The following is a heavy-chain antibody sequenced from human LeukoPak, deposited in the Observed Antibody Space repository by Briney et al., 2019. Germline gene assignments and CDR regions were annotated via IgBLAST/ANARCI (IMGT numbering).Heavy chain of an antibody. CDR1: GFTFSSYS. D-gene: IGHD3-22*01. CDR3: ARDKRVDSSGYYPY. CDR2: ISSSSSYI. V-gene: IGHV3-21*01. J-gene: IGHJ4*02. Sequence: GGSLRLSCAASGFTFSSYSMNWVRQAPGKGLEWVSSISSSSSYIYYADSVKGRFTISRDNAKNSLYLQMNSLRAEDTAVYYCARDKRVDSSGYYPYWGQGTLVTVSS.